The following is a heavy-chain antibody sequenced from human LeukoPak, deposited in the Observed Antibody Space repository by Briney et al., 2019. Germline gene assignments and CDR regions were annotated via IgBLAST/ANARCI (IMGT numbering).Heavy chain of an antibody. CDR2: INPSGGST. CDR3: ARGYFWSGYYTGYFDY. V-gene: IGHV1-46*01. CDR1: GYTFTSYY. J-gene: IGHJ4*02. D-gene: IGHD3-3*01. Sequence: ASVKVSCKASGYTFTSYYMHWVRQAPGQGLEWMGIINPSGGSTSYAQKFQGRVTMTRDMSTSTVYMELSSLRSEDTAVYYCARGYFWSGYYTGYFDYWGQGTLVTVSS.